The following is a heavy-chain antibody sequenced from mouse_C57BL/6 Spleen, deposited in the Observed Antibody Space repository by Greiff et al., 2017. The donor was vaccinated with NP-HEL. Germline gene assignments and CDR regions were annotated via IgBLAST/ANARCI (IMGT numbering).Heavy chain of an antibody. J-gene: IGHJ1*03. CDR2: TDPNSGGT. Sequence: QVQLKQSGAEFVKPGDSVKLSCKASGYIFTSYWLHWVKQRTGRGLEWIGRTDPNSGGTKYNEKLKSKATLTVDKTSNTDYMQLSSLTSEDSAVYYCARSVYDCDDYFDVWGTGATVTVSS. V-gene: IGHV1-72*01. CDR3: ARSVYDCDDYFDV. CDR1: GYIFTSYW. D-gene: IGHD2-4*01.